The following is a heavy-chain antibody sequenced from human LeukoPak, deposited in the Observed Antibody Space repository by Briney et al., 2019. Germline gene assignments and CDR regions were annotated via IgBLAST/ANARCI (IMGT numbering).Heavy chain of an antibody. CDR3: ARAQQLNYYYYYYMDV. CDR2: MNPNSGNT. D-gene: IGHD6-13*01. V-gene: IGHV1-8*01. J-gene: IGHJ6*03. CDR1: GYTFTSYD. Sequence: GASVKVSCKASGYTFTSYDINWVRQATGQGLEWMGWMNPNSGNTGYAQKFQGRVTMTRNTSISTAYMELSSLRSEDTDVYYCARAQQLNYYYYYYMDVWGKGTTVTVSS.